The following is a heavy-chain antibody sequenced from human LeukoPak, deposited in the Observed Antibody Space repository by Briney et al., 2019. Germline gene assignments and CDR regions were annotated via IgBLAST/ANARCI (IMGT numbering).Heavy chain of an antibody. J-gene: IGHJ4*02. V-gene: IGHV4-59*01. Sequence: PSETLSLTCTVSGGSISSYYWSWIRQPPGKGLEWIGYIYYSGSTNYNPSLKSRVTISVDTSKNQFSLKLSSVTAADTAVYYCAREGPPYYDILTGYSLFDYWGQGTLVTVSS. CDR2: IYYSGST. CDR1: GGSISSYY. CDR3: AREGPPYYDILTGYSLFDY. D-gene: IGHD3-9*01.